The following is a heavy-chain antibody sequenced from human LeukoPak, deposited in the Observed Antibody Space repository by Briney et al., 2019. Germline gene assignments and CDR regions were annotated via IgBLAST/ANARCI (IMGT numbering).Heavy chain of an antibody. CDR3: VKDEGRGFYGSGTFYS. V-gene: IGHV3-23*01. CDR1: GFTFSSYG. Sequence: GGSLRLSCAASGFTFSSYGMSWVRQAPGKGLEWVSGISGNGGKIYYVDSVKGRFTISRDNFKNRLFLQMNNLRAEDTAIYYCVKDEGRGFYGSGTFYSWGQGTLVTVSS. CDR2: ISGNGGKI. D-gene: IGHD3-10*01. J-gene: IGHJ5*02.